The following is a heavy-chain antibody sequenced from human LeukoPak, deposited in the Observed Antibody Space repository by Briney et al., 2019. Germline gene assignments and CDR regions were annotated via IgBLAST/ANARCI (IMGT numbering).Heavy chain of an antibody. D-gene: IGHD3-3*01. CDR2: INPSGGST. Sequence: GASVKVSCKASGYTFTSYYTHWVRQAPGQGLEWMGIINPSGGSTSYAQKFQGRVTMTRDTSTSTVYMELSSLRSEDTAVYYCARDGTYYDFWSGCYSAWFNPWGQGTLVTVSS. J-gene: IGHJ5*02. CDR3: ARDGTYYDFWSGCYSAWFNP. V-gene: IGHV1-46*01. CDR1: GYTFTSYY.